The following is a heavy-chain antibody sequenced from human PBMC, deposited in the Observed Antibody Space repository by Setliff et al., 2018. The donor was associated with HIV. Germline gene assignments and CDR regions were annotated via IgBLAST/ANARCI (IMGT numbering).Heavy chain of an antibody. J-gene: IGHJ6*04. CDR3: AREVREYRHFDKTYYTYMDV. D-gene: IGHD3-3*01. Sequence: ASVKVSCKASGYTFTNYGFSWVRQAPGQGLEWVGWISSYTGKTKYAQNVQGRVTLTTDTSTTTVHMELSGLTSDDTAMYYCAREVREYRHFDKTYYTYMDVWGKGTTVTVSS. CDR2: ISSYTGKT. V-gene: IGHV1-18*01. CDR1: GYTFTNYG.